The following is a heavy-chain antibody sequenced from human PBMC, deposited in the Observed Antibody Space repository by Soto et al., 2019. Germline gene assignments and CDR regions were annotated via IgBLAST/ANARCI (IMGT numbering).Heavy chain of an antibody. V-gene: IGHV1-69*01. D-gene: IGHD3-10*01. CDR1: GVSFNNNG. CDR2: VSPPFRTS. Sequence: QVQLVQSGAEVKKPGSSVKVSCKTSGVSFNNNGIGWVRQAPGHGLEWMGGVSPPFRTSNYARKFQGRISITADASTGTVNMELSSLTSEDTAQYYCARVLSYGSGSYSPYGMDVWGQGSTVTVPS. CDR3: ARVLSYGSGSYSPYGMDV. J-gene: IGHJ6*02.